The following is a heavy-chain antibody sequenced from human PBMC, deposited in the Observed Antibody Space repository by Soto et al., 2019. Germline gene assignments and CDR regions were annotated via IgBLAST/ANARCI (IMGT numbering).Heavy chain of an antibody. Sequence: QVQLVESGGGVVQPGRSMRLSCAASGFTFSSYGMHWVRQAPGKGLECVAVIWYDGSNKYYADSVKGRFTISRDNSKNTLYRQMNSLRAEDTAVYYCASVYCSGGSCYFDYWGQGNLVTVSS. CDR1: GFTFSSYG. CDR2: IWYDGSNK. J-gene: IGHJ4*02. V-gene: IGHV3-33*01. D-gene: IGHD2-15*01. CDR3: ASVYCSGGSCYFDY.